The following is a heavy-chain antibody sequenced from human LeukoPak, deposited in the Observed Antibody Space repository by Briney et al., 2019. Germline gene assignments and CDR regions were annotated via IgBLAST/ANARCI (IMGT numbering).Heavy chain of an antibody. CDR2: MNPNSGNT. CDR1: GYTFTSYD. V-gene: IGHV1-8*01. Sequence: GASVKVSCKASGYTFTSYDINWLRQATGQGLEWMGWMNPNSGNTGYAQKFQGRVTMTRNTSISTAYMELSSLRSEDTAVYYCARLTYYDFWSGYYSTGLGYYYYGMDVWGQGTTVTVSS. CDR3: ARLTYYDFWSGYYSTGLGYYYYGMDV. D-gene: IGHD3-3*01. J-gene: IGHJ6*02.